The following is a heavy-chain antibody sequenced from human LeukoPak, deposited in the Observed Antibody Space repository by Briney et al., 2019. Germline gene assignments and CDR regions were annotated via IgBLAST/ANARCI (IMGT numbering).Heavy chain of an antibody. J-gene: IGHJ4*02. CDR1: GFTFGKYW. CDR3: AKDQSSGWYKGVDY. Sequence: GGSLRLSCVASGFTFGKYWMSWVRQAPGKGLEWVANIKLDGSEKNYVDSVKGRFTISRDNAKNSLYLQMNSLRAEDTALYYCAKDQSSGWYKGVDYWGQGTLVTVSS. D-gene: IGHD6-19*01. CDR2: IKLDGSEK. V-gene: IGHV3-7*03.